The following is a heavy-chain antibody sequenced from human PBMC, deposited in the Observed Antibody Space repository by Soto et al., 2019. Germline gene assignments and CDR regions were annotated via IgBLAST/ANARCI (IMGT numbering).Heavy chain of an antibody. D-gene: IGHD1-7*01. J-gene: IGHJ4*02. Sequence: ASVKVSCKVSGYTLTELSMHWVLQAPGKGLEWMGGFDPEDGETIYAQKFQGRVTMTEDTSTDTAYMELSSLRSEDTAVYYCATDRQNWNYGLFDYWGQGTLVTVSS. V-gene: IGHV1-24*01. CDR2: FDPEDGET. CDR1: GYTLTELS. CDR3: ATDRQNWNYGLFDY.